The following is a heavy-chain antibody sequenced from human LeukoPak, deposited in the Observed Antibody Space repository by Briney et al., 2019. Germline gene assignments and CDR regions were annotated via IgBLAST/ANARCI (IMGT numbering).Heavy chain of an antibody. CDR1: GFTFSSYE. J-gene: IGHJ6*03. D-gene: IGHD2-2*01. CDR3: ARYVVVPAAMYYYYYMDV. V-gene: IGHV3-48*03. CDR2: ISSSGSTI. Sequence: GGSLRLSCAASGFTFSSYEMNWVRQAPGKGLEWVSYISSSGSTIYYADSVKGRFTISRDNAKNSLYLQMNSLRAEDTAVYYCARYVVVPAAMYYYYYMDVWGKGTTVTISS.